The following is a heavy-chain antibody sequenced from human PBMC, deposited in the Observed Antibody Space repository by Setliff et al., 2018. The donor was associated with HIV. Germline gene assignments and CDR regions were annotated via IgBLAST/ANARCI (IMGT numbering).Heavy chain of an antibody. D-gene: IGHD3-22*01. CDR3: ARDASTYYYDSSGYLIDLYYFDY. V-gene: IGHV1-69*05. Sequence: GASVKVSCKASGGTFSSYGITWVRQAPGQGLEWMGGSTPILDTTNYAQKFQGRVTITTDESTNTVYMELSSLRSEDTAVYYCARDASTYYYDSSGYLIDLYYFDYWGQGTLVTVS. CDR2: STPILDTT. CDR1: GGTFSSYG. J-gene: IGHJ4*02.